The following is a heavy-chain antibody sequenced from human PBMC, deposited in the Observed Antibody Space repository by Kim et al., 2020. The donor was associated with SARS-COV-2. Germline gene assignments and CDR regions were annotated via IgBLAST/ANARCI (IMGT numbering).Heavy chain of an antibody. D-gene: IGHD6-13*01. J-gene: IGHJ5*02. CDR3: ARVQAVEIAAAGTTSLYNWFDP. CDR1: GYTFTSYG. CDR2: ISAYNGNT. Sequence: ASVKVSCKASGYTFTSYGISWVRQAPGQGLEWMGWISAYNGNTNYAQKLQGRVTMTTDTSTSTAYMELRSLRSDDTAVYYCARVQAVEIAAAGTTSLYNWFDPWGQGTLVTVSS. V-gene: IGHV1-18*01.